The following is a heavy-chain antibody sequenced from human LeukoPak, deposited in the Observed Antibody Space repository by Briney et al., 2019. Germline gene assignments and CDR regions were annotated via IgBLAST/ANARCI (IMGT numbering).Heavy chain of an antibody. CDR1: GGSFSGYY. Sequence: SETLSLTCAVYGGSFSGYYWSWIRQPPGKGLEWIGEINHSGSTNYNPSLKSRVTILVDTSKNQFSLKLSSVTAADTAVYYCARARTHYYYYMDVWGKGTTVTVSS. J-gene: IGHJ6*03. CDR2: INHSGST. V-gene: IGHV4-34*01. CDR3: ARARTHYYYYMDV.